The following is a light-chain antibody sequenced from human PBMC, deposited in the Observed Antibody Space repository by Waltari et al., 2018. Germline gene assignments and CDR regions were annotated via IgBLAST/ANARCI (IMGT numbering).Light chain of an antibody. J-gene: IGLJ2*01. CDR1: SSDIGTYNY. CDR3: SSYTNSDTWV. V-gene: IGLV2-14*01. Sequence: QSALTQPASVSGSPGQSSTISCTGTSSDIGTYNYFPWYQQLPGKAPKLMISEVSNRPSGLSIRFSGSKSGNTASLTIFELQVEDEGDYYCSSYTNSDTWVFGGGTKVTVL. CDR2: EVS.